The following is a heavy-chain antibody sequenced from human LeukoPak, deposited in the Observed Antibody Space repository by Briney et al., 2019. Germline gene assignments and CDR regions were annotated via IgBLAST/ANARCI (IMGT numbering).Heavy chain of an antibody. Sequence: GGSLRLSCAASGFTFSTYAMSWVRQAPGKGLEWVSSIIVSGGNTYYADSVKGRFTISRDYSKNTLYLQMNSLRTEETAVYYCAKGPAMVRGTFDPWGQGTLVTVSS. J-gene: IGHJ5*02. CDR3: AKGPAMVRGTFDP. V-gene: IGHV3-23*01. CDR2: IIVSGGNT. CDR1: GFTFSTYA. D-gene: IGHD3-10*01.